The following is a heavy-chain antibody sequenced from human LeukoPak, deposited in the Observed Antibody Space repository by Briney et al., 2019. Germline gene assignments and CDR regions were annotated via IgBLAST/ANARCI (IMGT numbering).Heavy chain of an antibody. CDR3: ARGLQSPDYYDSSGYYSGFDY. J-gene: IGHJ4*02. D-gene: IGHD3-22*01. CDR2: INHSGST. V-gene: IGHV4-34*01. CDR1: GGSFSGYY. Sequence: PSETLSLTCAVYGGSFSGYYWSWIRQPPGKGLEWIEEINHSGSTNYNPSLKSRVTISVDTSKNQFSLKLSSVTAADTAVYYCARGLQSPDYYDSSGYYSGFDYWGQGTLVTVSS.